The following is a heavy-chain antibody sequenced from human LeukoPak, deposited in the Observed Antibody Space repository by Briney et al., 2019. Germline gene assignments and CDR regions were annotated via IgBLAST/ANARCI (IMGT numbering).Heavy chain of an antibody. J-gene: IGHJ6*03. CDR2: IRYDGSTK. CDR1: GFTFSSYG. V-gene: IGHV3-30*02. CDR3: AKDMAADNYYFYYMDV. Sequence: GGSLRLSCAASGFTFSSYGIHWVRQAPGKGLEWVAFIRYDGSTKYYADSVKGRFTISRDNSKNTLYPQMNSLRTEDTAVYYCAKDMAADNYYFYYMDVWGKGTTVTISS. D-gene: IGHD6-13*01.